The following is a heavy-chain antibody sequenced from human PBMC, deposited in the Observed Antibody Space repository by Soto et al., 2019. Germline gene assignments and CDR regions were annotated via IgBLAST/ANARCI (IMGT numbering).Heavy chain of an antibody. Sequence: ASVKVSCKASGYTFNTYGISWVRQAPGQGLEWMGWISTFNGETRYAQKFQARVTVTTDTSTTTGYMELRSLRSDDTAVYYCARDVGYCSSSTCLIDHWGQGTLVTGSS. CDR1: GYTFNTYG. CDR2: ISTFNGET. D-gene: IGHD2-2*01. CDR3: ARDVGYCSSSTCLIDH. J-gene: IGHJ4*02. V-gene: IGHV1-18*01.